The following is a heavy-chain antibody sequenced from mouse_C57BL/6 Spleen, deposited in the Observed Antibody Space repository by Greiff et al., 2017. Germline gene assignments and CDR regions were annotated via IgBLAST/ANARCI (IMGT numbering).Heavy chain of an antibody. CDR3: ARAAYDDYDDY. D-gene: IGHD2-4*01. CDR2: INPGSGGT. Sequence: QVQLQQSGAELVRPGTSVKVSCKASGYAFTNYLIEWVKQRPGQGLEWIGVINPGSGGTNYNEKFKDKATLTVDKSSSTAYMQLSSLTSEDSAVYYCARAAYDDYDDYWGQGTTLTVSS. CDR1: GYAFTNYL. V-gene: IGHV1-54*01. J-gene: IGHJ2*01.